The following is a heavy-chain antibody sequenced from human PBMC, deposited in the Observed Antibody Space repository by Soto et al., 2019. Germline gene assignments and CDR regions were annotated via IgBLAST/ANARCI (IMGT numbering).Heavy chain of an antibody. D-gene: IGHD2-15*01. CDR2: ISYDGSNK. V-gene: IGHV3-30-3*01. CDR1: GFTFSSYA. J-gene: IGHJ6*02. Sequence: PGGSLRLSCAASGFTFSSYAMHWVRQAPGKGLEWVAVISYDGSNKYYADSVKGRFTISRDNSKNTLYLQMNSLRAEDTAVYYCASCSGGSCYNPHYYYYGMDVWGQGNTVTVSS. CDR3: ASCSGGSCYNPHYYYYGMDV.